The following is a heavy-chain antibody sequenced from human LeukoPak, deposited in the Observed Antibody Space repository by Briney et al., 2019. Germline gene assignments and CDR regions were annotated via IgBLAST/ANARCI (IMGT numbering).Heavy chain of an antibody. CDR3: GRYTAFRIWDV. D-gene: IGHD5-18*01. CDR2: INHSGST. V-gene: IGHV4-34*01. J-gene: IGHJ6*04. Sequence: SETLSLTCAVYSGSFSGYYWSWIRQPPGKGLEWVGEINHSGSTNYNPSLKSRVTISVDTSKNQFSLKLSSVTAADTAVYYCGRYTAFRIWDVWGKGATVTISS. CDR1: SGSFSGYY.